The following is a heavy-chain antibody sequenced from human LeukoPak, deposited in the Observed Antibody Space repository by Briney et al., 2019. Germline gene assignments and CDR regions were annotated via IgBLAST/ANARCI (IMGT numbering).Heavy chain of an antibody. CDR2: IIPIFGTA. V-gene: IGHV1-69*13. D-gene: IGHD2-15*01. CDR3: ARDRRCSGGSCPVGLDP. J-gene: IGHJ5*02. Sequence: SVKVSCKASGGTFSSYAISWVRQAPGQGLEWMGRIIPIFGTANYAQKFQGRVTITSDESTSTAYMELSSLRSEDTAVYYCARDRRCSGGSCPVGLDPWGQGTLVTVSS. CDR1: GGTFSSYA.